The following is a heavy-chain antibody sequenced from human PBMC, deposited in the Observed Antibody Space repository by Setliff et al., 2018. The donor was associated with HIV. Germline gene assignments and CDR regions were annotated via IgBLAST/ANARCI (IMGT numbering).Heavy chain of an antibody. CDR3: ARGMDYYDTSGYYQYYFDY. V-gene: IGHV1-2*04. J-gene: IGHJ4*02. CDR2: INPNNGGT. D-gene: IGHD3-22*01. Sequence: ASVKVSCKASGYTFTGYYMHWVRQAPGQGLEWMGWINPNNGGTNYAQKFQGWITMTRDTSISTAYMELSGLRSDDTAVYYCARGMDYYDTSGYYQYYFDYWGQGTLVTVSS. CDR1: GYTFTGYY.